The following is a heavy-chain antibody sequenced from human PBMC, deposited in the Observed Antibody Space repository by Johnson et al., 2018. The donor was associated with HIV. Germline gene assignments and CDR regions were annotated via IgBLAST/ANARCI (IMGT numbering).Heavy chain of an antibody. J-gene: IGHJ3*01. D-gene: IGHD3-22*01. Sequence: QVQLVESGGGVVQPGRSLRLSCAASGFTFSSYAMHWVRQAPGKGLEWVAVISYDGSNKYYADSVKGRFTISRDNSKNTLYLQMNSLRAEDTAVYYCARAGANYYYDNDDVYLLQAFDFWGQGTMVTVSS. CDR2: ISYDGSNK. V-gene: IGHV3-30-3*01. CDR3: ARAGANYYYDNDDVYLLQAFDF. CDR1: GFTFSSYA.